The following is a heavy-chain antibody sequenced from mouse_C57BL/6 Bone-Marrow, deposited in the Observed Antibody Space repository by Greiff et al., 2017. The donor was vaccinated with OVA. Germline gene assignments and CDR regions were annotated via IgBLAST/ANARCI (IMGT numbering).Heavy chain of an antibody. CDR1: GFTFSSYT. V-gene: IGHV5-9*01. CDR2: ISGGGGNT. J-gene: IGHJ4*01. Sequence: EVMLVESGGGLVKPGGSLKLSCAASGFTFSSYTMSWVRQTPEKRLEWVATISGGGGNTYYPDSVKGRFTISRDNAKNTLYLQMSSLRSEDTALYYCARLISLLRFYAMDYWGQGTSVTVSS. D-gene: IGHD1-2*01. CDR3: ARLISLLRFYAMDY.